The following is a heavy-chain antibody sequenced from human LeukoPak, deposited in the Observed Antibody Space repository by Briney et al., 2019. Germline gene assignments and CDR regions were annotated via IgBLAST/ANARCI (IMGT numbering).Heavy chain of an antibody. CDR2: ISSNGGST. J-gene: IGHJ4*02. CDR1: GFTFSSYA. CDR3: ARGRDGYNWHYFDY. D-gene: IGHD5-24*01. V-gene: IGHV3-64*01. Sequence: GGSLRLSCAASGFTFSSYAMHWVRQAPGKGLEYVSAISSNGGSTYYANSVRGRFTISRDNSKNTLYLQMGSLRAEDMAVYYCARGRDGYNWHYFDYWGQGTLVTVSS.